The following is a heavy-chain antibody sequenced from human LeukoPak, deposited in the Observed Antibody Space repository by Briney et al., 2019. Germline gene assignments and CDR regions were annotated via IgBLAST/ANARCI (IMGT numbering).Heavy chain of an antibody. CDR2: IRYDGSNN. D-gene: IGHD6-19*01. CDR3: AKLAVAANFDY. Sequence: GGSLRLSCAASGFTFSSYGMLWVRQAPGKGLEWVAFIRYDGSNNYYADSVKGRFTISRDNSKNTLYLQRNSLRAEDTAVYYCAKLAVAANFDYWGQGPLVTVSS. CDR1: GFTFSSYG. V-gene: IGHV3-30*02. J-gene: IGHJ4*02.